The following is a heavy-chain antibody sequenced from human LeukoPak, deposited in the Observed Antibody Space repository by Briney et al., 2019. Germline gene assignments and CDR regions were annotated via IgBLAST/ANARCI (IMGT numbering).Heavy chain of an antibody. CDR1: GCSISSYY. D-gene: IGHD6-19*01. V-gene: IGHV4-4*08. CDR3: ARPYSSGWSGAFDI. CDR2: IYTSGNT. Sequence: SEPLSLPFTVSGCSISSYYWSWIRQPPGEGLEWMGTIYTSGNTNYNPSVNSRVAIYVDPSKNQFSLKLNSVTAADTAVYYCARPYSSGWSGAFDIWGQGTMVTVSS. J-gene: IGHJ3*02.